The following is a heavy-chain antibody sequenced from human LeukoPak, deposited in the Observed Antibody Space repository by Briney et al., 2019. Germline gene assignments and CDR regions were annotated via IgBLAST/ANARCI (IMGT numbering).Heavy chain of an antibody. CDR1: GGSISSSSYY. J-gene: IGHJ4*02. D-gene: IGHD2/OR15-2a*01. CDR2: IYYSGIT. V-gene: IGHV4-39*07. Sequence: SETLSLTCTVSGGSISSSSYYWGWIRQPPGKGLERIGSIYYSGITYYNPSLKSRVTISVDTSKNQISLKLSSVTAADTAVYYCGRGEYEAGFDYWGQGTLVTVSS. CDR3: GRGEYEAGFDY.